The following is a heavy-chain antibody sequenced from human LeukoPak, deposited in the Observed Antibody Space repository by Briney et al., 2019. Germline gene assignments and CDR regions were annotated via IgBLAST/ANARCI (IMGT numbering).Heavy chain of an antibody. CDR3: ARDDGPGAVSYAFDI. CDR2: IWYDGSNK. Sequence: PGRSLRLSCAASAFTFSSYGMHWVRQAPGKGLEWVVVIWYDGSNKYYADSVKGRFTISRDNSKDTLYLQMNSLRAEDTAVYYCARDDGPGAVSYAFDIWGQGTMVTVSS. D-gene: IGHD1-14*01. CDR1: AFTFSSYG. V-gene: IGHV3-33*01. J-gene: IGHJ3*02.